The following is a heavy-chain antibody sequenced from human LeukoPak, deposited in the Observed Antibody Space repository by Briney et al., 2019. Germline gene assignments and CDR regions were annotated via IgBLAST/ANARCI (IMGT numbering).Heavy chain of an antibody. CDR3: VSPRGFSYGYFDY. D-gene: IGHD5-18*01. Sequence: PSETLSPTGTVLVGSIISSNYYWGWIRHPPGKGLKWIGSIYYSKNTYYNPSLKSRVTISADTSKNQFSLTLGSVSATDTAVYYCVSPRGFSYGYFDYWGQGTLVTVSS. CDR2: IYYSKNT. CDR1: VGSIISSNYY. V-gene: IGHV4-39*01. J-gene: IGHJ4*02.